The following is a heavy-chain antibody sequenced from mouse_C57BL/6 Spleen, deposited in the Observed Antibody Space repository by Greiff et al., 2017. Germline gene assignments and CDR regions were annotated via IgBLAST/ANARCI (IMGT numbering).Heavy chain of an antibody. J-gene: IGHJ3*01. CDR1: GYTFTDYY. D-gene: IGHD3-3*01. Sequence: EVQLQQSGPELVKPGASVKISCKASGYTFTDYYMNWVKQSHGKSLEWIGDINPNNGGTSYNQKFKGKATLTVDKSSSTAYMELRSLTSEDSAVYYCARLRGDSAYWGQGTLVTVSA. CDR2: INPNNGGT. V-gene: IGHV1-26*01. CDR3: ARLRGDSAY.